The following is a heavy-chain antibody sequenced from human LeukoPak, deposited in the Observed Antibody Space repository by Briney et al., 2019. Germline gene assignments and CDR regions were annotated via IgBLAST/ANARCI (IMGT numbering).Heavy chain of an antibody. V-gene: IGHV4-39*01. CDR1: GGSISSSSYY. CDR3: ARSPSGPNRFDP. Sequence: SETLSLTCTVSGGSISSSSYYWGWIRQPPGKGLEWIGSSCYRGSTYYNPSLKSRVTISVDTSKNQFSLRLMSVTSADTAVYYCARSPSGPNRFDPWGQGTLVTVCS. J-gene: IGHJ5*02. CDR2: SCYRGST. D-gene: IGHD1-14*01.